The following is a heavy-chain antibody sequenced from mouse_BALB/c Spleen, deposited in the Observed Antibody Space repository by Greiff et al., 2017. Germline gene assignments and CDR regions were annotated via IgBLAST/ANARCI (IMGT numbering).Heavy chain of an antibody. CDR2: IDPETGGT. CDR1: GYTFTDYE. CDR3: TRGGYDGDFDV. V-gene: IGHV1-15*01. D-gene: IGHD2-2*01. J-gene: IGHJ1*01. Sequence: QVQLKQSGAELVRPGASVTLSCKASGYTFTDYEMHWVKQTPVHGLEWIGAIDPETGGTAYTQKFKGKATLTADKSSSTAYMELRSLTSEDSAVYYCTRGGYDGDFDVWGGGTTVTVSS.